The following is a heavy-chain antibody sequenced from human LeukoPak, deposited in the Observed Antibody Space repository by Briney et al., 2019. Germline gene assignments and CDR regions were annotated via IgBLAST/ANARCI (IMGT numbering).Heavy chain of an antibody. CDR1: RFTFSTYG. J-gene: IGHJ6*03. Sequence: GGSLRLSCAASRFTFSTYGMHWVRQAPGKGLEWVAFIRYDGSDKYYADSVKGRFTISRDNAKNSLYLQVNSLRAEDTAVYYCARLNYDFWSGVWEGYYMDVWGKGTTVTVSS. D-gene: IGHD3-3*01. CDR2: IRYDGSDK. CDR3: ARLNYDFWSGVWEGYYMDV. V-gene: IGHV3-30*02.